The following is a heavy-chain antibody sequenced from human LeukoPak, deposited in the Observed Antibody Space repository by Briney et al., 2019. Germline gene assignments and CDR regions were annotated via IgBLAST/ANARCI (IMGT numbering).Heavy chain of an antibody. Sequence: GESLKISCKGSGYSFTSYWISWVRQMPGKGLEWMGIIYPGDSDTRYSPSFQGQVTISADKSISTAYLPWSSLKASDTAMYYCASNSGGSWNYYYYYYMDVWGKGTTVTVSS. CDR3: ASNSGGSWNYYYYYYMDV. CDR2: IYPGDSDT. D-gene: IGHD2-15*01. V-gene: IGHV5-51*01. CDR1: GYSFTSYW. J-gene: IGHJ6*03.